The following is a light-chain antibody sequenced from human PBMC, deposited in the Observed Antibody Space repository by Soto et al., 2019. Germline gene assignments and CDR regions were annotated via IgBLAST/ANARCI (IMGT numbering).Light chain of an antibody. CDR1: QDINDY. J-gene: IGKJ3*01. CDR3: QKYNSAPST. V-gene: IGKV1-27*01. CDR2: PAS. Sequence: DIQMTQSPSSLSASVGDRVTITCRASQDINDYLVWYQQKPGKVPKLLIHPASTLKSGVPSRFSGSGSGTDFTLTISSRQPEDVATYYCQKYNSAPSTFGPGTKVDI.